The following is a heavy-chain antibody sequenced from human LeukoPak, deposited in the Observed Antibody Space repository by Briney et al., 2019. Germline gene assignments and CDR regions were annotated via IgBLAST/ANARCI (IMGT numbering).Heavy chain of an antibody. D-gene: IGHD5-12*01. V-gene: IGHV1-18*01. CDR1: GGTFSSYA. CDR3: ARSLATMNFDY. J-gene: IGHJ4*02. Sequence: ASVKVSCKASGGTFSSYAISWVRQAPGQGLEWMGWISAYNGNTNYAQKLQGRVTMTTDTSTSTAYMELRSLRSDDTAVYYCARSLATMNFDYWGQGTLVTVSS. CDR2: ISAYNGNT.